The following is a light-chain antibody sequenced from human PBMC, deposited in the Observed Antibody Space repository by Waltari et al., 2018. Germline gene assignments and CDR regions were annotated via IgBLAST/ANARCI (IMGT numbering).Light chain of an antibody. CDR1: QSVSSN. CDR3: QQYNNWPPRWT. Sequence: ELVMTQSPATLSVSPGERATLPCRASQSVSSNLAWYQQKPGQAPRLLIYGASTRATGIPARFSGSGSGTEFTLTISSLQSEDFAVYYCQQYNNWPPRWTFGQGTKVEIK. CDR2: GAS. V-gene: IGKV3-15*01. J-gene: IGKJ1*01.